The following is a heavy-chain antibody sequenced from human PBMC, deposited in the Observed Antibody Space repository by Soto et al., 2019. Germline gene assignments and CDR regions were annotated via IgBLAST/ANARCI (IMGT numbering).Heavy chain of an antibody. D-gene: IGHD4-17*01. CDR2: IYGSGST. Sequence: QVQLQESGPGLVKPSGTLSLTCAVSVGSISGSNWWSWVRQPPGKGLEWIGDIYGSGSTYYNPSLKSRVTISVDKSKNQFSLNLYSVTAADTAVYSCARSSRGDDFDYWGQGILVTVSS. J-gene: IGHJ4*02. CDR3: ARSSRGDDFDY. V-gene: IGHV4-4*01. CDR1: VGSISGSNW.